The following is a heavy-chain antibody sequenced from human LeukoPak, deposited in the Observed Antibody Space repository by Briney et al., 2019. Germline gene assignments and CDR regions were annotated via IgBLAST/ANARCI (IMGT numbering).Heavy chain of an antibody. Sequence: PSETLSLTCAVYGGSFSGYYWSWIRQPPGKGLEWIGEINHSGSTNYNPSLKSRVTISVDTSKNRFSLKLSSVTAADTAVYYCARVGSYYGSGSDMADPWGQGTLVTVSS. V-gene: IGHV4-34*01. J-gene: IGHJ5*02. D-gene: IGHD3-10*01. CDR1: GGSFSGYY. CDR2: INHSGST. CDR3: ARVGSYYGSGSDMADP.